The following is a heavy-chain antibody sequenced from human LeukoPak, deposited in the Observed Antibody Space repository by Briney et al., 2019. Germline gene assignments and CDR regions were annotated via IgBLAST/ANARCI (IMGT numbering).Heavy chain of an antibody. Sequence: PGGSLRLSCAASGFTFSSYAMHWVRQAPGKGLEWVAVISYDGSNKYYADSVKGRLTISRDNSKNTLYLQMNSLRAEDTAVYYCRVYYDILTGHPFDYWGQGTLVTVSS. CDR1: GFTFSSYA. J-gene: IGHJ4*02. CDR2: ISYDGSNK. V-gene: IGHV3-30-3*01. D-gene: IGHD3-9*01. CDR3: RVYYDILTGHPFDY.